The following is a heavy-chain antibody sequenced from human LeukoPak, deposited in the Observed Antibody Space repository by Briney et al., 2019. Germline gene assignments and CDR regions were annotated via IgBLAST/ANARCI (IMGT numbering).Heavy chain of an antibody. Sequence: GGSLRLSCAGSGFSFSSYGMHWVRQAPGKGLEWMAFIRSDGSNKYYADSVKGRFTISRDNSKNTLYLQMNSLRAEDTAVYYCARVQTGLPPFYYYYYMDVWGKGTTVTISS. D-gene: IGHD3-9*01. J-gene: IGHJ6*03. CDR1: GFSFSSYG. CDR2: IRSDGSNK. CDR3: ARVQTGLPPFYYYYYMDV. V-gene: IGHV3-30*02.